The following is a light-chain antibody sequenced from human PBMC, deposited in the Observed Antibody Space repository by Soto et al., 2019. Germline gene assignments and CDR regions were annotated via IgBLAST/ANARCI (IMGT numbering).Light chain of an antibody. J-gene: IGKJ1*01. CDR2: KAS. CDR1: QSISSW. CDR3: QQYNSYSRT. V-gene: IGKV1-5*03. Sequence: DIQVTQSPSTLSASVLDRVTITGAASQSISSWLAWYQQKPGKAPKLLIYKASSLESGVPSRFSGSGSGTEFTLTISSLQPDDFATYYCQQYNSYSRTFGQGTKVDIK.